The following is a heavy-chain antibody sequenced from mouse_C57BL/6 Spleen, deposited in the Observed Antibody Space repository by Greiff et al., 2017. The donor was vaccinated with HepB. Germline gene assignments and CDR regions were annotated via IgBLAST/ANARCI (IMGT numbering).Heavy chain of an antibody. D-gene: IGHD2-10*01. Sequence: QVQLQQPGAELVKPGASVKLSCKASGYTFTSYWMHWVKQRPGQGLEWIGMIHPNSGSTNYNEKFKSKATLTVDKSSSTAYMQLSSLTSEDSAVYYCARERAYYGPMDYWGQGTSVTVSS. J-gene: IGHJ4*01. CDR3: ARERAYYGPMDY. V-gene: IGHV1-64*01. CDR2: IHPNSGST. CDR1: GYTFTSYW.